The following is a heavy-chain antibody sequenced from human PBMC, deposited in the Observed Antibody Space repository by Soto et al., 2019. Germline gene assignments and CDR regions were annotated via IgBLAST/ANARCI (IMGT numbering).Heavy chain of an antibody. V-gene: IGHV4-4*07. CDR2: IYGSGGT. CDR3: ARDFDVNTALDYWYFDL. D-gene: IGHD5-18*01. Sequence: QVQLQESGPGLVKPSETLSLTCTVSGGSTTNYYWSWLRQPAGKGLEYIGRIYGSGGTNYNPSLKNRVTMSVSLNQMSLRLTSVTAADTAVYYCARDFDVNTALDYWYFDLWGRGALVTVSS. CDR1: GGSTTNYY. J-gene: IGHJ2*01.